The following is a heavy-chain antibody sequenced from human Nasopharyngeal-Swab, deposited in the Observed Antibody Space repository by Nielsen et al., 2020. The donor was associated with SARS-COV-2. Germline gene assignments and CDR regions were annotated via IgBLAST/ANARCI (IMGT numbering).Heavy chain of an antibody. CDR2: INYSGST. J-gene: IGHJ4*01. Sequence: SETLSLTCTVSGDSISSGKDYWNWLRQTPGRGLEWIGYINYSGSTDHNPSLKSRVTISVDTSKNQFSLKVNSVTAADTAVYYCARLGCYYDTLSGYARHFDYWGHGILVTVSS. CDR3: ARLGCYYDTLSGYARHFDY. D-gene: IGHD3-9*01. V-gene: IGHV4-30-4*01. CDR1: GDSISSGKDY.